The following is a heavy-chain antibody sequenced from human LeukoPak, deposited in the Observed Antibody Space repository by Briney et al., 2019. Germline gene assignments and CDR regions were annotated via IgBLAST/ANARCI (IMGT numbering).Heavy chain of an antibody. CDR1: GYTFTGYY. V-gene: IGHV1-2*02. CDR2: INPNSGGT. Sequence: ASVKVSCKASGYTFTGYYMHWVRQAPGQGLEWMGWINPNSGGTNYAQKFQGGVTMTRDTSISTAYMELSRLRSDDTAVYYCARDYPGEDTAMAKFDYWGQGTLVTVSS. D-gene: IGHD5-18*01. CDR3: ARDYPGEDTAMAKFDY. J-gene: IGHJ4*02.